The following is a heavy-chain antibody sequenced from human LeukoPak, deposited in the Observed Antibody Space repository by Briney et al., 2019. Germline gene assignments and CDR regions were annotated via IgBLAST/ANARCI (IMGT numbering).Heavy chain of an antibody. J-gene: IGHJ6*03. CDR1: GGSISSYY. Sequence: PSETLSLTCTVSGGSISSYYWSWVRQPPGKGLEWIGYIYYSGSTNYNPSLKSRVTISVDTSKNQFSLKLSSVTAADTAVYFCARGGPPGYYYDYYMDVWGKGTTVTVSS. CDR2: IYYSGST. V-gene: IGHV4-59*01. CDR3: ARGGPPGYYYDYYMDV.